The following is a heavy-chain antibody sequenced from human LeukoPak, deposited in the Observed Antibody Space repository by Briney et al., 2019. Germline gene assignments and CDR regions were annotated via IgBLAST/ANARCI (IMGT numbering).Heavy chain of an antibody. D-gene: IGHD6-13*01. Sequence: GGSLRLSCAASGFTFSSYSMNWVRQAPGKGLEWVSSISSSSSYIYYADSVKGRFTISRDNAKNSLYLQMNSLRAEDTAVYYRARAKGSSSWKYSFDYWGQGTLVTVSS. CDR2: ISSSSSYI. CDR3: ARAKGSSSWKYSFDY. CDR1: GFTFSSYS. J-gene: IGHJ4*02. V-gene: IGHV3-21*01.